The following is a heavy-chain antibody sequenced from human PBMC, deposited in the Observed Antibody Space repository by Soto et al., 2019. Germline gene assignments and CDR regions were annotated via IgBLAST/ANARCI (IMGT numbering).Heavy chain of an antibody. CDR1: GYPFSNYG. J-gene: IGHJ5*02. CDR3: ARVVPGAEAWFGP. CDR2: ISLYSDGT. Sequence: ASVKVSCRTSGYPFSNYGITWVRQAPGQPLEWLGWISLYSDGTNYAQKFQGRVSMTTDTSTTTAYMELRSLRSDDTAVYYCARVVPGAEAWFGPWGQGTRVTVSS. V-gene: IGHV1-18*01. D-gene: IGHD2-2*01.